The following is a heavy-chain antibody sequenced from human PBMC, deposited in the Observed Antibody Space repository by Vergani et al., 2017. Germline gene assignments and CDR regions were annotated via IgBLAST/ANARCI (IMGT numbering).Heavy chain of an antibody. CDR1: GYTFTGYY. V-gene: IGHV1-2*02. CDR3: ACSSLYGGNSVNYYYHGMDV. D-gene: IGHD4-23*01. Sequence: QVQLVQSGAEVKKPGASVKVSCKASGYTFTGYYMHWVRQAPGQGLEWMGWINPNSGGTNYAQKFQGRVTMTRDTSISTAYMELSRLRSDDTAVYYCACSSLYGGNSVNYYYHGMDVWGQGTTVTVSS. CDR2: INPNSGGT. J-gene: IGHJ6*02.